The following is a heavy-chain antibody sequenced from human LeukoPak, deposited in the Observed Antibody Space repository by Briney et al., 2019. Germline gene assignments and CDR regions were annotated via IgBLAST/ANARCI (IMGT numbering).Heavy chain of an antibody. J-gene: IGHJ3*02. CDR3: EKVMGHSGNADAFDS. CDR1: GFPEITNY. V-gene: IGHV3-53*01. Sequence: GGSLRLSCAASGFPEITNYLSGVRQAPGKGLECVSIIYRGVSTYYADSVKGRFTISRDNSKNTLYLQMNTLRAEDTAVYYCEKVMGHSGNADAFDSWGQGTMVTVSS. D-gene: IGHD1-26*01. CDR2: IYRGVST.